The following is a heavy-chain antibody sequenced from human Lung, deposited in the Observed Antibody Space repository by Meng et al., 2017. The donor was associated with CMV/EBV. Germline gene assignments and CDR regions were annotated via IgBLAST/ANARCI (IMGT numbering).Heavy chain of an antibody. J-gene: IGHJ4*02. CDR3: ARHHHSPTFDY. CDR1: GGSISSSSSY. Sequence: LQLQESGRGLVKPSETLSLTCTVAGGSISSSSSYWACIRQPPGEGLEWIGSVVYSGTTYYTSSLKSRVSISVDTSKNQFSLKLSSVTAADTAVYYYARHHHSPTFDYWGQGTLVTVSS. V-gene: IGHV4-39*01. CDR2: VVYSGTT. D-gene: IGHD1-14*01.